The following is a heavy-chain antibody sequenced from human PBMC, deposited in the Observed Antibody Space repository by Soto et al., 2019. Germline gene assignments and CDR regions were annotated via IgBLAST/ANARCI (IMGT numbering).Heavy chain of an antibody. J-gene: IGHJ4*02. Sequence: SETLSLTCTVSGGSISSYYWSWIRQPPGKGLEWIGYIYYSGSTNYNPSLKSRVTMTRNTSISTAYMELSSLRSEDTAVYYCARGLDYYDSSGDFGYWGQGTLVTVSS. D-gene: IGHD3-22*01. CDR2: IYYSGST. V-gene: IGHV4-59*01. CDR1: GGSISSYY. CDR3: ARGLDYYDSSGDFGY.